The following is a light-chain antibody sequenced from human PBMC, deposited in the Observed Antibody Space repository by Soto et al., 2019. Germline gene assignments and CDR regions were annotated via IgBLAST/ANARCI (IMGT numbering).Light chain of an antibody. V-gene: IGLV1-51*02. CDR1: SSNIGNSY. CDR3: GTWDSSLSTDG. Sequence: QSVLTQPPSVSAAPGQKVTISCSGSSSNIGNSYVSWYQQLPGTAPKLLIYENNKQPSGIPGRYSGSKSGTSATLGITGLQTGDEADYYCGTWDSSLSTDGFGGGTKLTVL. CDR2: ENN. J-gene: IGLJ3*02.